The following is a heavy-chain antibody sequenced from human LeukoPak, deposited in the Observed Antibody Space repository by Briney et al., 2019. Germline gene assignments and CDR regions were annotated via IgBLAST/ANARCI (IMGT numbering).Heavy chain of an antibody. CDR3: VKNLRLVISVAGTPRDAFDI. Sequence: PGGSLRLSCAASGFSFSSYAMSWVRQAPGKGLEWVSFISGSGATTYYVDSVKGQFTISRDNSQNTVYLQMNTLTDEDTAVYYCVKNLRLVISVAGTPRDAFDIWGQGTVVTVSS. CDR2: ISGSGATT. CDR1: GFSFSSYA. V-gene: IGHV3-23*01. D-gene: IGHD6-19*01. J-gene: IGHJ3*02.